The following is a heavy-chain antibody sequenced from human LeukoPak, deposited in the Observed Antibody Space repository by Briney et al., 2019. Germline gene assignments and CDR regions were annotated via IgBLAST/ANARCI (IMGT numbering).Heavy chain of an antibody. CDR2: INHSGST. D-gene: IGHD5-18*01. CDR3: ARKIGYSYGYGFDP. Sequence: SETLSLTCTVSGASISSYYWSWIRQPPGKGLEWIGEINHSGSTNYNPSLKSRVTISVDTSKNQFSLKLSSVTAADTAVYYCARKIGYSYGYGFDPWGQGTLVTVSS. CDR1: GASISSYY. V-gene: IGHV4-34*01. J-gene: IGHJ5*02.